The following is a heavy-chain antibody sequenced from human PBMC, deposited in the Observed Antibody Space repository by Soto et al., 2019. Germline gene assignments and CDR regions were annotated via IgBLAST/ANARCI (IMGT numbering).Heavy chain of an antibody. V-gene: IGHV4-39*01. J-gene: IGHJ4*02. Sequence: SETLSLTCTVSGGSISSSSYYWGWIRQPPGKGLEWIGSIYYSGSTYYNPSLKSRVTISVDTSKNQFSLKLSSVTAADTAVYYCARHPLRGVIRDDYWGQGTLVTVSS. CDR2: IYYSGST. D-gene: IGHD3-10*01. CDR1: GGSISSSSYY. CDR3: ARHPLRGVIRDDY.